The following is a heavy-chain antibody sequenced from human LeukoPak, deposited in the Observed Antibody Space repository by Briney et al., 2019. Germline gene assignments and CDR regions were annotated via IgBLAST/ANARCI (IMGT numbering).Heavy chain of an antibody. D-gene: IGHD3-22*01. Sequence: SETLSLTCTVSGGSISSYYWSWIRQPPGKGLEWVGYIYYSGSTNYNPSLKSRVIISVDTSKNQFSLKLSSVAAADTAVYYCAREGGSGYYYDAFDIWGQGTMVTVSS. CDR1: GGSISSYY. J-gene: IGHJ3*02. CDR2: IYYSGST. V-gene: IGHV4-59*01. CDR3: AREGGSGYYYDAFDI.